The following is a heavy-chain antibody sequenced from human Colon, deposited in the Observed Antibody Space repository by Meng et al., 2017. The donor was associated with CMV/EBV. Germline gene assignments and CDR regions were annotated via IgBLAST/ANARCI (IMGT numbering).Heavy chain of an antibody. CDR2: ISTYNGNT. D-gene: IGHD1-20*01. CDR3: ARVITGLHWYFDL. CDR1: GYTFTRPG. J-gene: IGHJ2*01. Sequence: CKAAGYTFTRPGISWVRQAPGQGLEWMGWISTYNGNTIYAEKFQGRVTMTTDTSTSTAYMELRSLTSDDTAVYYCARVITGLHWYFDLWGRGTLVTVSS. V-gene: IGHV1-18*01.